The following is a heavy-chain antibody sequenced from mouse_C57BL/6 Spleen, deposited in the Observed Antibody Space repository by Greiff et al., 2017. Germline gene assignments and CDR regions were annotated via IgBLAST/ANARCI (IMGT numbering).Heavy chain of an antibody. J-gene: IGHJ1*03. Sequence: EVQGVESGGGLVKPGGSLKLSCAASGFTFSSYTMSWVRQTPEKRLEWVATISGGGGNTYYPDSVKGRFTISRDNAKNTLYLQMSSLRSEDTALYYCARITTVGGYFDVWGTGTTVTVSS. V-gene: IGHV5-9*01. CDR2: ISGGGGNT. D-gene: IGHD1-1*01. CDR3: ARITTVGGYFDV. CDR1: GFTFSSYT.